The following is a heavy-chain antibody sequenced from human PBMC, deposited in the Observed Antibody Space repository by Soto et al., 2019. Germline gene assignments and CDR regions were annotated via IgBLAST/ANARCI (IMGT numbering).Heavy chain of an antibody. D-gene: IGHD3-22*01. Sequence: PGGSLRLSCAASGFTFSSYAMSWVRQAPGKGLEWVSAISGSGGSTYYADSVKGRFTISRDNSKNTLYLQMNSLRAEDTAVYHCAKDRRAYYYDSSGYYLNWFDPWGQGTLVTVSS. V-gene: IGHV3-23*01. CDR3: AKDRRAYYYDSSGYYLNWFDP. CDR2: ISGSGGST. J-gene: IGHJ5*02. CDR1: GFTFSSYA.